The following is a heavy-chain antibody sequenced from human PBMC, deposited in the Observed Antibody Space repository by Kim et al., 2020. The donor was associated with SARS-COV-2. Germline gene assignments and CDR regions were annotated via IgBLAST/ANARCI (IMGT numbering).Heavy chain of an antibody. CDR3: ARGGGSGSYSGAAFDI. CDR1: GFTFSAYD. D-gene: IGHD3-10*01. CDR2: LFTAGNT. V-gene: IGHV3-13*04. J-gene: IGHJ3*02. Sequence: GGSLRLSCAASGFTFSAYDMNWVRQATGKGLEWVSPLFTAGNTYYPDSVKGRFTISREHSRNSLYLQMNSLRAGDTAVYYCARGGGSGSYSGAAFDIWGQGTMVTVSS.